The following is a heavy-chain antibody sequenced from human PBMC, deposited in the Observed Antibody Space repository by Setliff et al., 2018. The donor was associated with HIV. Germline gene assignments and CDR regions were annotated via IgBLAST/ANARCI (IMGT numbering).Heavy chain of an antibody. Sequence: LSLTCAVSGYSISTAYYWAWIRQSPGKGLEWIGGFHHSGSAHYNPSLKSRVTISGQTSKNQFSLTLTSVTAADTAIYYCARQGAGYYYDSSDYYTGNGFDMWGQGTMVTVS. CDR3: ARQGAGYYYDSSDYYTGNGFDM. J-gene: IGHJ3*02. D-gene: IGHD3-22*01. CDR2: FHHSGSA. CDR1: GYSISTAYY. V-gene: IGHV4-38-2*01.